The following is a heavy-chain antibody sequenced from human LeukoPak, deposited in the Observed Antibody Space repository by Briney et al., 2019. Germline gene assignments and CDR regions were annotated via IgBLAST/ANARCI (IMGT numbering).Heavy chain of an antibody. D-gene: IGHD3-16*01. CDR3: AKGTTFDAFDM. CDR1: GFTFDNYA. Sequence: GGSLRLSCAAAGFTFDNYAMHWVRHAPGKGLEWVSRISWNTGNIDYADSVKGRFTISRDNAKNSLYLQMNSLRAEDTALYYCAKGTTFDAFDMWGQGTMVTVSS. V-gene: IGHV3-9*01. J-gene: IGHJ3*02. CDR2: ISWNTGNI.